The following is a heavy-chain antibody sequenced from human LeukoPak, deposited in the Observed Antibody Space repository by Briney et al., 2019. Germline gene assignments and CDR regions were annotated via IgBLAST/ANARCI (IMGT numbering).Heavy chain of an antibody. V-gene: IGHV4-39*01. CDR1: GGSISGSSYH. CDR3: APTYSYTRGGYDY. Sequence: PSETLSPTCTVSGGSISGSSYHWGWIRQPPGKGLEWIGSINYSWHTYYNPSLESRVTISVDSSKNQFSLKVTSVTAADTALYYCAPTYSYTRGGYDYWGPGTLVTVSS. CDR2: INYSWHT. D-gene: IGHD5-18*01. J-gene: IGHJ4*02.